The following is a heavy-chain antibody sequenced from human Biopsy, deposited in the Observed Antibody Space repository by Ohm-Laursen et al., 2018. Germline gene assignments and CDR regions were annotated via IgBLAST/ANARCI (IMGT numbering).Heavy chain of an antibody. Sequence: TLSLTCAVYGGSFNGYFWSWIRQPPGKGLEWIGDITQSGSTNYSPSLKSRVTISVDTAKKQFSLILRSVTAADTAVYYCARVPLPGIGAAYQGRFLYGMDVWGQGTTVSVSS. D-gene: IGHD6-13*01. V-gene: IGHV4-34*01. CDR3: ARVPLPGIGAAYQGRFLYGMDV. CDR2: ITQSGST. CDR1: GGSFNGYF. J-gene: IGHJ6*02.